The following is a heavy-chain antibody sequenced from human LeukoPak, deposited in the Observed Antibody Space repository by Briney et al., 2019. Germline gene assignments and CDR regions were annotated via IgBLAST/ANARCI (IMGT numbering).Heavy chain of an antibody. Sequence: PGGSLRLSCAASGFSVTTDHMSWVRQAPGEGLEWVSVIYNDGKTYHADSVKGRFTISRDNSKNTVHLQMNGLRGEDTAVYYCARVWEISFDYWGQGTLVTVSS. V-gene: IGHV3-53*01. CDR1: GFSVTTDH. J-gene: IGHJ4*02. D-gene: IGHD3-16*02. CDR3: ARVWEISFDY. CDR2: IYNDGKT.